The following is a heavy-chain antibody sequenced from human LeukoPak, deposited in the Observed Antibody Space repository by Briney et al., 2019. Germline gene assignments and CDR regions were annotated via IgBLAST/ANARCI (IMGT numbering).Heavy chain of an antibody. CDR1: GFTFSYYW. Sequence: GGSLRLSCAASGFTFSYYWMHWVRQAPGKGLVWVSRISTDGSSTTYADSVKGRFTISRDNAKNALFLQMNSLRAEDTAVYYCTGHHQAYSRTYWGQGTLVTVSS. J-gene: IGHJ4*02. V-gene: IGHV3-74*01. CDR3: TGHHQAYSRTY. CDR2: ISTDGSST. D-gene: IGHD6-13*01.